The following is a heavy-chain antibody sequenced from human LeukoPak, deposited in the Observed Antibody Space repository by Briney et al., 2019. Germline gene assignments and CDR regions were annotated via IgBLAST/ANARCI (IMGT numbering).Heavy chain of an antibody. CDR1: GFIFSSYA. J-gene: IGHJ6*03. CDR3: AKGTHYYYYYMDV. V-gene: IGHV3-23*01. Sequence: GSLRLSCAASGFIFSSYAMSWVRQAPGKGLEWVSAISGSGGSTYYADSVKGRFTISRDNSKNTLYLQMNSLRAEDTAVYYCAKGTHYYYYYMDVWGKGTTVTVSS. CDR2: ISGSGGST.